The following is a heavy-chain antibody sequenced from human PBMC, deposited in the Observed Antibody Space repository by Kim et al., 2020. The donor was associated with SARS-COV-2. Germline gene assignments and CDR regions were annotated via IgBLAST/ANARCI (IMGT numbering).Heavy chain of an antibody. J-gene: IGHJ5*02. D-gene: IGHD2-15*01. V-gene: IGHV4-39*01. Sequence: LKSRVTISVDTSKNQFSLKLSSVTAADTAVYYCARLIVVVVAAYNWFDPWGQGTLVTVSS. CDR3: ARLIVVVVAAYNWFDP.